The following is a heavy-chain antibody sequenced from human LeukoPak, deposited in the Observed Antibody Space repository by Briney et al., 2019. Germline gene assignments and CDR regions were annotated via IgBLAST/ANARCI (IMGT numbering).Heavy chain of an antibody. CDR3: ATSSDSSSNYYMDV. V-gene: IGHV1-24*01. CDR1: GYTLTKLS. J-gene: IGHJ6*03. D-gene: IGHD6-13*01. CDR2: FDPEDGET. Sequence: ASVKVSCKVSGYTLTKLSMHWVRQSPGKGLELMGGFDPEDGETIYAQKFQGRVTMTEDTSTDTAYMELSSLRSEDTAVYYCATSSDSSSNYYMDVWGKGTTVTVSS.